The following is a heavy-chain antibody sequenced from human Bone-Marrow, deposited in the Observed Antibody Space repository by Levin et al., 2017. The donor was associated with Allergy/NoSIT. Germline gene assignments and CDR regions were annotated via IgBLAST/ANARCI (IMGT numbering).Heavy chain of an antibody. CDR1: GGSISTYF. J-gene: IGHJ4*02. D-gene: IGHD2-21*02. Sequence: SETLSLTCTVSGGSISTYFWHWIRQPPGKGLEWIGYIHDSGSTKYNPSLKSRVTISLDTSTNQFSLKLSSLTATDTAVYYFAGGWAPAGDSDASFNYWGQGTLVTVSS. V-gene: IGHV4-59*03. CDR2: IHDSGST. CDR3: AGGWAPAGDSDASFNY.